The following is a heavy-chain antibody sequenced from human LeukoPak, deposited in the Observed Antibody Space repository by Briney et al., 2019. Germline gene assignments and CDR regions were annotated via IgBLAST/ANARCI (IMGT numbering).Heavy chain of an antibody. CDR1: GFIFSDCG. V-gene: IGHV3-33*06. D-gene: IGHD6-19*01. Sequence: GRSLRLSCAASGFIFSDCGMHWVRQAPGKGLEWVAVIWYDGSNKYYADSVKGRFTISRDNSKNTLYLQMNSLRAEDTAVYYCAKAVAGVFDYWGQGTLVTVSS. CDR2: IWYDGSNK. CDR3: AKAVAGVFDY. J-gene: IGHJ4*02.